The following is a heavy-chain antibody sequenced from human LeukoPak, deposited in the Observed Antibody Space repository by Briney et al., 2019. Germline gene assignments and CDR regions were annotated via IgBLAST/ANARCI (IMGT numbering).Heavy chain of an antibody. CDR2: INNDGSST. J-gene: IGHJ4*02. Sequence: GGSLRLSCGAPGFVLSSFWMHWVRQAPGKGLVWVARINNDGSSTSYADSVKGRFSISRDNAKNTLYLQMSNLRAEDTAVYYCARDPSEWGLLNWGQGTLVTVSS. D-gene: IGHD1-26*01. CDR1: GFVLSSFW. V-gene: IGHV3-74*01. CDR3: ARDPSEWGLLN.